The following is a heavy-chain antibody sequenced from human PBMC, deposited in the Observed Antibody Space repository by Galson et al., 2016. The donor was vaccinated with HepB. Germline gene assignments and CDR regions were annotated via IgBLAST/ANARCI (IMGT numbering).Heavy chain of an antibody. CDR3: AKDLTRSISGTYPYWFDP. CDR1: GYTFTSSG. CDR2: ISPFNGNT. V-gene: IGHV1-18*01. Sequence: SVKVSCKASGYTFTSSGITWVRQAPGQGLEWVGWISPFNGNTDYAYKLKGRVTMTTDTSTNTAYMELRSLRSDDTAVYYCAKDLTRSISGTYPYWFDPWGQGTLVTVSS. D-gene: IGHD1-26*01. J-gene: IGHJ5*02.